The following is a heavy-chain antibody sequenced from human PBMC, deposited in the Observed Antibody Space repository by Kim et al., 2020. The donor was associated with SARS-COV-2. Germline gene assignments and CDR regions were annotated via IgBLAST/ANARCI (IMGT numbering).Heavy chain of an antibody. J-gene: IGHJ3*02. CDR3: ARHLIEEPRDYYDSSGYGIDAFDI. Sequence: SETLSLTCTVSGGSISSSSYYWGWIRQPPGKGLEWIGSIYYSGSTYYNPSLKSRVTISVDTSKNQFSLKLSSVTAADTAVYYCARHLIEEPRDYYDSSGYGIDAFDIWGQGTMVTVSS. CDR2: IYYSGST. D-gene: IGHD3-22*01. V-gene: IGHV4-39*01. CDR1: GGSISSSSYY.